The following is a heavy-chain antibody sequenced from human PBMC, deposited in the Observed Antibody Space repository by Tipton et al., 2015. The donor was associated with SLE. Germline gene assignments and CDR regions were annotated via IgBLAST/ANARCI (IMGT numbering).Heavy chain of an antibody. D-gene: IGHD3-10*01. CDR3: ASLLWFRVYYYGMDV. Sequence: RSLRLSCAASGFTFDDYAMHWVRQAPGKGLEWVSGISWNSGSIGYADSVKGRFTISRDNAKNSLYLQMNSLRAEDTALYYCASLLWFRVYYYGMDVWGQGTTVTVSS. CDR2: ISWNSGSI. J-gene: IGHJ6*02. CDR1: GFTFDDYA. V-gene: IGHV3-9*01.